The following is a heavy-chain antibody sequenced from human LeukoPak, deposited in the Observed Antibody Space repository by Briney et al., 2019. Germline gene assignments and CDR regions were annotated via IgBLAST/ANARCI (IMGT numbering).Heavy chain of an antibody. V-gene: IGHV3-23*01. J-gene: IGHJ4*02. CDR1: GFTFSSYA. D-gene: IGHD3-3*01. Sequence: GGSLRLSCAASGFTFSSYAMSWVRQAPGKGLEWVSAISGSGGSTYYADSVKGRFTISRDNSKNTLYLQMNSLRAEDTAVYYCAKSREFLEWSTLCYFDYWGQGTLVTVSS. CDR3: AKSREFLEWSTLCYFDY. CDR2: ISGSGGST.